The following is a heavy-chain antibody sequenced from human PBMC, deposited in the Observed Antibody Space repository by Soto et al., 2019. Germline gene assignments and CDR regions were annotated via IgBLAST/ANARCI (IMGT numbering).Heavy chain of an antibody. Sequence: GGSLRLSCAASGFTVSTNYMSWVRQAPGKGLEWVSVIYTGGSTFYADSVKGRFTISSDNSKNTLYLQMNSLRAEDTAVYYCARAGNDSSGYYPFDPWGQGTLVTSPQ. CDR3: ARAGNDSSGYYPFDP. CDR1: GFTVSTNY. CDR2: IYTGGST. D-gene: IGHD3-22*01. V-gene: IGHV3-53*01. J-gene: IGHJ5*02.